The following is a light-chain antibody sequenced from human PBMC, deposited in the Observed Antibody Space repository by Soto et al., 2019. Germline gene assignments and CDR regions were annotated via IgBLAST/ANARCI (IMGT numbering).Light chain of an antibody. J-gene: IGKJ5*01. CDR2: GAS. Sequence: EIVMTQSPATLSVSPGERATLSCRASQSISSKLGWYQQRPGQAPRLLIYGASTRATGIPARFSGSGSGTESTLPISSPQSEDSAVYYCQQYNSCTTITFGQGTRLEIK. CDR3: QQYNSCTTIT. V-gene: IGKV3-15*01. CDR1: QSISSK.